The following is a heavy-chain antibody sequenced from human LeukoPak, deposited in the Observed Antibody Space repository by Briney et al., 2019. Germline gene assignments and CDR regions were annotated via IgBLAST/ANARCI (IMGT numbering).Heavy chain of an antibody. V-gene: IGHV3-23*01. CDR2: IRRGVGST. Sequence: GGSLRLSCAASGFTFSSYDLSWVRQAPGKGLECVSAIRRGVGSTYYADAVKGRFTISRDNSKNTLYLEMTSLRAEDTAVYYCAKDLVSPRRVGSSEKLDYWGQGTLVTVSS. CDR3: AKDLVSPRRVGSSEKLDY. CDR1: GFTFSSYD. J-gene: IGHJ4*02. D-gene: IGHD3-10*01.